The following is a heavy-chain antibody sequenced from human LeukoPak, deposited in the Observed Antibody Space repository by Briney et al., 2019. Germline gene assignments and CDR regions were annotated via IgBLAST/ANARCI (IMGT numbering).Heavy chain of an antibody. D-gene: IGHD5-24*01. CDR2: INHSGST. CDR3: ARGKRRGDGYMVYYFDY. Sequence: PSETLSLTCAVYGGSLSGYYWSWIRQPPGKGLEWIGEINHSGSTNYNPSLKSRVTISIDTSKNQFSLKLSSVTAADTAVYYCARGKRRGDGYMVYYFDYWGQGTLVTVSS. V-gene: IGHV4-34*01. CDR1: GGSLSGYY. J-gene: IGHJ4*02.